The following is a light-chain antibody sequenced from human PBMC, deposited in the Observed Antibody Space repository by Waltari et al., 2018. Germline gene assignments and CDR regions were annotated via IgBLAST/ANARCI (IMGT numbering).Light chain of an antibody. J-gene: IGKJ2*01. CDR1: QSISSY. CDR3: QQSYSTVYT. CDR2: AAS. Sequence: VPITCRASQSISSYLNWYQQKPGKAPKLLIYAASSLQSGVPSRFSGSGSGTDFTLTISSLQPEDFATYYCQQSYSTVYTFGQGTKLEIK. V-gene: IGKV1-39*01.